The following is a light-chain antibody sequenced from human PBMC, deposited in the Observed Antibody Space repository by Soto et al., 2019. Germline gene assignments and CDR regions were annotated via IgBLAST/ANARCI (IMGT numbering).Light chain of an antibody. CDR3: QQYGPMPFT. CDR1: QSVSSSY. J-gene: IGKJ3*01. Sequence: EIVLTQSPGTLSLSPGERATLSCRASQSVSSSYLAWYQQKPGQAPRLLIYGASSRATGIPDRFSGSGSGTDFTLTISGLEPEDFAVYYCQQYGPMPFTFGPGTKVDIK. CDR2: GAS. V-gene: IGKV3-20*01.